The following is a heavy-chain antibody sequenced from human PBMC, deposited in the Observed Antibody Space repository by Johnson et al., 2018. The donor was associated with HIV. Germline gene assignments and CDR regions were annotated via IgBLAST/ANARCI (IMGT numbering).Heavy chain of an antibody. Sequence: QMQLVESGGGVVQPGRSLRLSCAASGFTFSSYGMHWVRQAPGKGLEWVAVISYDGSNKYYADSVQGRFTISRDNSKNTLYLQMNSLRAEDTAVYFCAKVGGRHDYGDYLGAFDIWGQGTMVTVSS. V-gene: IGHV3-30*19. CDR3: AKVGGRHDYGDYLGAFDI. CDR1: GFTFSSYG. D-gene: IGHD4-17*01. J-gene: IGHJ3*02. CDR2: ISYDGSNK.